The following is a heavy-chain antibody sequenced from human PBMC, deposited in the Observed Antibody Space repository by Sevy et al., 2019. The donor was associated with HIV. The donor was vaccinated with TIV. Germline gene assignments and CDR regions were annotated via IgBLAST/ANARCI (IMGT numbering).Heavy chain of an antibody. J-gene: IGHJ3*02. CDR2: IRSKAYGGTT. D-gene: IGHD1-26*01. CDR1: GFTFGDYA. V-gene: IGHV3-49*04. Sequence: GGSLRLSCTASGFTFGDYAMSWVRQAPGKGLEWVGFIRSKAYGGTTEYAASVKGRFTISRDDSKSIAYLQMNSLKTEDTAVYYCTGPGSLDAFDIWGQGTMVTVSS. CDR3: TGPGSLDAFDI.